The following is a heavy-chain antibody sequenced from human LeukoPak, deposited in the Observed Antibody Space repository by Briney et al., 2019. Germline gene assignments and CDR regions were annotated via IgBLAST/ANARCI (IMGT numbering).Heavy chain of an antibody. CDR1: GFTFSSYS. CDR2: IHQHGSEK. V-gene: IGHV3-7*01. Sequence: GGSLRLSCAASGFTFSSYSMNWVRQAPGKGLEWVANIHQHGSEKYYVDSVKGRFTISRDNAENSVYLQMNGLRAEDTALYYCARDQYGSGDGYYMDLWGKGTTVTISS. J-gene: IGHJ6*03. CDR3: ARDQYGSGDGYYMDL. D-gene: IGHD3-10*01.